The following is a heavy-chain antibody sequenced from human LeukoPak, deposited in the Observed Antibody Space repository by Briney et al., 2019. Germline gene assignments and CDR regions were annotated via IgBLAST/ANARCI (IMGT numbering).Heavy chain of an antibody. CDR1: GFTFSSYA. CDR2: ISYDGSNK. Sequence: GGSLRLSCAASGFTFSSYAMHWVRQAPGKGLEWVAVISYDGSNKYYADSVKGRFTISRDNAKNSLYLQMNSLRAEDTAVYYCATDLIHYYGSGAKTWGQGTLVTVSS. V-gene: IGHV3-30*04. CDR3: ATDLIHYYGSGAKT. J-gene: IGHJ5*02. D-gene: IGHD3-10*01.